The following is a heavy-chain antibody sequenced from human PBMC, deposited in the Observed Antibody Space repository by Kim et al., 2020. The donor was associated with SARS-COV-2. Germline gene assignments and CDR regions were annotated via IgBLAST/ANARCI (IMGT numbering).Heavy chain of an antibody. CDR1: GFTFSGSA. V-gene: IGHV3-73*01. J-gene: IGHJ6*02. CDR2: IRSKANSYAT. Sequence: GGSLRLSCAASGFTFSGSAMHWVRQASGKGLEWVGRIRSKANSYATAYAASVKGRFTISRDDSKNTAYLQMNSLKTEDTAVYYCTSKSITMVRRTEGYYYGMDVWGQGTTVTVSS. CDR3: TSKSITMVRRTEGYYYGMDV. D-gene: IGHD3-10*01.